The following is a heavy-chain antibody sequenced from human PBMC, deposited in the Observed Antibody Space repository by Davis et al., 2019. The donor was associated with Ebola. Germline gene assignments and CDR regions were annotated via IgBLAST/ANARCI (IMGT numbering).Heavy chain of an antibody. CDR2: INHSGST. CDR3: ARGSSSWVYYGMDV. Sequence: SETLSLTCAVYGGSFSGYYWSWIRQPPGKGLEWIGEINHSGSTNYNPSLKSRVTISVDTSKNQFSLKLSSVTAAGTAVYYCARGSSSWVYYGMDVWGQGTTVTVSS. CDR1: GGSFSGYY. D-gene: IGHD6-13*01. V-gene: IGHV4-34*01. J-gene: IGHJ6*02.